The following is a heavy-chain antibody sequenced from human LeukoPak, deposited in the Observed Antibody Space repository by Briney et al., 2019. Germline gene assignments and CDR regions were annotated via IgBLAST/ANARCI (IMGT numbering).Heavy chain of an antibody. CDR3: ARSGGYGSGISY. V-gene: IGHV4-59*01. D-gene: IGHD3-10*01. CDR1: GGSISAYY. J-gene: IGHJ4*02. CDR2: IYSSGSS. Sequence: SETLSLTCTVSGGSISAYYWSWIRQPPGKGLEWIGYIYSSGSSNYNPSLKSRVTISVDTSKNQFSLKLSSVTAADTAVYYCARSGGYGSGISYWGQGILVTVSS.